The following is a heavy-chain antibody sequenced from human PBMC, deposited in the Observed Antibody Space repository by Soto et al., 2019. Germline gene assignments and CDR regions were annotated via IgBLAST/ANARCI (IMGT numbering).Heavy chain of an antibody. D-gene: IGHD6-19*01. CDR1: GFTFSSYS. J-gene: IGHJ3*02. Sequence: PGGSLRLSCAASGFTFSSYSMNWVGQAPGKGLEWVSYICSTSDTKYYADSVKGRFTISRDNAKNSLYLQMNSLRDEDTAVYYCARALXQWLADAFDIWGRGTMVTVSS. CDR3: ARALXQWLADAFDI. V-gene: IGHV3-48*02. CDR2: ICSTSDTK.